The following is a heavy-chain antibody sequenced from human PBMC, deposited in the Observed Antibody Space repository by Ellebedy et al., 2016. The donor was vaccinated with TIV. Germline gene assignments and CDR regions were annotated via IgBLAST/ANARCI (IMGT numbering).Heavy chain of an antibody. J-gene: IGHJ3*02. CDR3: ARGEVGAPSHDAFDI. V-gene: IGHV1-2*02. CDR1: GYTFTGYY. D-gene: IGHD1-26*01. CDR2: INPNSGGT. Sequence: ASVKVSXXASGYTFTGYYMHWVRQAPGQGLEWMGWINPNSGGTNYAQKFQGRVTMTRNTSISTAYMELSSLRSEDTAVYYCARGEVGAPSHDAFDIWGQGTMATVSS.